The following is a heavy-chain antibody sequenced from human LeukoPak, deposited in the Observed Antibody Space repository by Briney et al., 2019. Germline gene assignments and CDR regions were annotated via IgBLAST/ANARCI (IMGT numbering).Heavy chain of an antibody. D-gene: IGHD6-19*01. CDR1: GFTFSAYA. Sequence: GGSLRLSCAASGFTFSAYAMHWVRQAPGKGLEWVAVIWYDGSNNYHAGSLKDRFTISRDNSKNTLYLQINSLRAEDTAVYYCARQVGNAGWYFDYWGQGALVTVSS. CDR3: ARQVGNAGWYFDY. J-gene: IGHJ4*02. CDR2: IWYDGSNN. V-gene: IGHV3-33*01.